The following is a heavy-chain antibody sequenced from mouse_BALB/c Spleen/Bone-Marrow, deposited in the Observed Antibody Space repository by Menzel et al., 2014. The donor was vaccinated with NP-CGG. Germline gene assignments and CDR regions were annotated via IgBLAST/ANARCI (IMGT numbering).Heavy chain of an antibody. V-gene: IGHV4-1*02. CDR3: ARQGYYGYSDY. CDR2: INPDSSTI. Sequence: VQLQQSGGGLVQPGGSLKLSCAASGFDFSRYWMSWVRQAQGKGLEWIGEINPDSSTINYTPSLKDKFIISRDNAKNTLYLQMSKVRSEDTALYYCARQGYYGYSDYWGQGTTLTVSS. D-gene: IGHD1-2*01. CDR1: GFDFSRYW. J-gene: IGHJ2*01.